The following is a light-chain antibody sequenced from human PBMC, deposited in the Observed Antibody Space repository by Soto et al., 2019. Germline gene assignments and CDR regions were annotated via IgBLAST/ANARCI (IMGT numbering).Light chain of an antibody. CDR1: SSNIGAASD. J-gene: IGLJ2*01. CDR2: GNI. Sequence: QSVLTQPPSVSGAPGQRVTISCTGSSSNIGAASDVHWYQQLPGTAPKLLIYGNINRPSGVPDRFSGSKSGTSASLAITGLQAEDEADYYCQSYDSSLRAVFGGGTKVTVL. V-gene: IGLV1-40*01. CDR3: QSYDSSLRAV.